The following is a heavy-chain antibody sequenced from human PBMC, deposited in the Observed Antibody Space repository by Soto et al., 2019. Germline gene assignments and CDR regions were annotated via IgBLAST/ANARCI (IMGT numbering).Heavy chain of an antibody. D-gene: IGHD3-16*01. CDR3: ASGGLHGSIDGGLSYFHH. V-gene: IGHV3-23*01. CDR1: GFTFSHYT. CDR2: FSRSDGVA. Sequence: EVQMLESGGYLVQPGGSLRVSCASGFTFSHYTMAWVRQAPGKGLEWVSGFSRSDGVAYYADSVKGRFTISRDNSKNTVLLQMNSLRAEDTAVYYCASGGLHGSIDGGLSYFHHWDQGTLVTVSS. J-gene: IGHJ4*02.